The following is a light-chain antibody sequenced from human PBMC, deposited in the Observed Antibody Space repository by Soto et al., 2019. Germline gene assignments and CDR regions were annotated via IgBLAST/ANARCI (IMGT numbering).Light chain of an antibody. CDR2: GAS. Sequence: EIVLTQSPGTLSFSPRERATLSCRASQSVRSGYFAWYQQKPGQAPRLIIVGASSRATGIPDRFSGGGSGTEFTLTISRLEPEDFALYYCHQYDNSPLTFGGGTKVDIK. J-gene: IGKJ4*01. CDR3: HQYDNSPLT. V-gene: IGKV3-20*01. CDR1: QSVRSGY.